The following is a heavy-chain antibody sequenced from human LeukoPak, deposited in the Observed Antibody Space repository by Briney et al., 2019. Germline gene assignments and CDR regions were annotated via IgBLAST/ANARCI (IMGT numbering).Heavy chain of an antibody. CDR3: ARVGYYYDSSGYYGGGSFAY. V-gene: IGHV3-48*03. Sequence: GGSLRLSCAASGFTFSSYEMNWVRQAPGKGLEWVSYISSSASSIYYADSVKGRFTISRDNAKNSLYLQMNSLRAEDTAVYYCARVGYYYDSSGYYGGGSFAYWGQGTLVTVSS. J-gene: IGHJ4*02. D-gene: IGHD3-22*01. CDR2: ISSSASSI. CDR1: GFTFSSYE.